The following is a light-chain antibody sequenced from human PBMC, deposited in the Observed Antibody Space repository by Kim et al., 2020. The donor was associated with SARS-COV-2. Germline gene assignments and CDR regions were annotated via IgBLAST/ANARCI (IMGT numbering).Light chain of an antibody. CDR3: QHYHSYPYT. J-gene: IGKJ2*01. Sequence: ASVGDSVTITCRASQDISNYLAWFQLKPGKAPKSLIYAASRLHTGVPSKFSGSQSGTDFTLTISGLQPEDFATYFCQHYHSYPYTFGQGTKLEI. CDR1: QDISNY. V-gene: IGKV1-16*02. CDR2: AAS.